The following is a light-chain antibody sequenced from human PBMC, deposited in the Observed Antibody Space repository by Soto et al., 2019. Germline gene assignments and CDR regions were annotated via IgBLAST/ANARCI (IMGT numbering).Light chain of an antibody. CDR1: SSDVGSYNL. V-gene: IGLV2-23*02. CDR2: EVS. J-gene: IGLJ1*01. Sequence: QSALTQPASVSGSPVHSITITCTGTSSDVGSYNLVSWYQQHPGKAPKLMIYEVSKRPSGVSNRFSGSKSGNTASLTISELQAEDEADYYCCSYAGSSTFYVFGTGTKVTVL. CDR3: CSYAGSSTFYV.